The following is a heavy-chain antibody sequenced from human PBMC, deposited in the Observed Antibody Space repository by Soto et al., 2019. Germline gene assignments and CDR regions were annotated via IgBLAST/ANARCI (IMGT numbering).Heavy chain of an antibody. J-gene: IGHJ3*02. CDR1: GYTFTSYG. CDR3: ARFRGGYYDILTGSRAFDI. V-gene: IGHV1-18*01. Sequence: ASVKVSCKASGYTFTSYGISWVRQAPGQGLEWMGWISAYNGNTNYAQKLQGRVTMTTDTSTSTAYMELRSLRSDDTAVYYCARFRGGYYDILTGSRAFDIWGQGTMVTVSS. CDR2: ISAYNGNT. D-gene: IGHD3-9*01.